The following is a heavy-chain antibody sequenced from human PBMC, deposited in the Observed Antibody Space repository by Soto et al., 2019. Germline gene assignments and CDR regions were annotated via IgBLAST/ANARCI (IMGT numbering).Heavy chain of an antibody. J-gene: IGHJ5*02. CDR2: INPPSGGT. Sequence: QVRLVQSGAEMKKPGASVKVSCRTSGYTFTGYHIHWVRQAPGQGLEWMGWINPPSGGTKYAQEFRGRVTMTRDTSISTAYMEVNSLRSDATAVYYCARGCSGGTCFLFDIWGQGTLVTVTS. V-gene: IGHV1-2*02. CDR3: ARGCSGGTCFLFDI. D-gene: IGHD2-15*01. CDR1: GYTFTGYH.